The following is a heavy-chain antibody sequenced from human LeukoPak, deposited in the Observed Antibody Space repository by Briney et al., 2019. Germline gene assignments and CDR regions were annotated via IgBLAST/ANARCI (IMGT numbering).Heavy chain of an antibody. CDR3: AKDPFHWGTIYFDY. CDR2: VSGDGANT. V-gene: IGHV3-23*01. J-gene: IGHJ4*02. D-gene: IGHD7-27*01. Sequence: PGGSLRLSCAASGFTSSSYAMSWVRQAPGNGLGWVASVSGDGANTNYAESLKGRFTISRDNSKNTLYLQMNSLTGEDTAIYYCAKDPFHWGTIYFDYWGQGALVTVSS. CDR1: GFTSSSYA.